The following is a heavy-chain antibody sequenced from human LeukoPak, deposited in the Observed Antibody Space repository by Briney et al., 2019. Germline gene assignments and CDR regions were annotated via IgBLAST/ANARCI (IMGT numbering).Heavy chain of an antibody. D-gene: IGHD2-15*01. CDR1: GCTFSSYA. V-gene: IGHV1-69*05. CDR2: IIPIFGTA. J-gene: IGHJ3*02. CDR3: ARDRTSLGYCSGGSCRYDAFDI. Sequence: SVKLSCAASGCTFSSYAISWVRQAPGQGLEWMGGIIPIFGTANYAQKFQGRVTITTDESKSTAYMELSSLRSEDTAVYYCARDRTSLGYCSGGSCRYDAFDIWGQGTMVTVSS.